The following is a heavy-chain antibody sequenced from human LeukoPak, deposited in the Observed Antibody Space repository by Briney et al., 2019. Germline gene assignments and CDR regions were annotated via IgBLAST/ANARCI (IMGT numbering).Heavy chain of an antibody. CDR2: IYSGGST. Sequence: GGSLRLSCAASGFTFSSYWMSWVRQAPGKGLESVSVIYSGGSTYYADSVRGRFTISRDNSKNTLYLQMNSLRAEDTAVYYCARDRGGSSWPRHYYYYYYMDVWGKGTTVTVSS. J-gene: IGHJ6*03. D-gene: IGHD6-13*01. CDR3: ARDRGGSSWPRHYYYYYYMDV. CDR1: GFTFSSYW. V-gene: IGHV3-66*02.